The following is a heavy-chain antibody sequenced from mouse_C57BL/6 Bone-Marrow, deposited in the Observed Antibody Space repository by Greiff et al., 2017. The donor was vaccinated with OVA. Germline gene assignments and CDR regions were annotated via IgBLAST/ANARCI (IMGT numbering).Heavy chain of an antibody. CDR1: GFNIKDYY. CDR2: IDPEDGET. V-gene: IGHV14-2*01. D-gene: IGHD2-3*01. CDR3: ARWLLRVYYSMDY. J-gene: IGHJ4*01. Sequence: EVHLVESGAELVKPGASVKLSCTASGFNIKDYYMHWVKQRTEQGLEWIGRIDPEDGETKYAPKFQGKATITADTSSNTAYLQLSSLTSEDTAVYYCARWLLRVYYSMDYWGPGTSVTVSS.